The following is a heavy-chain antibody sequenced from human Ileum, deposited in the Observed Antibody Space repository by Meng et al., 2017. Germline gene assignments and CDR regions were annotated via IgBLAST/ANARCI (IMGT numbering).Heavy chain of an antibody. D-gene: IGHD6-19*01. CDR3: ARTSGWFYY. CDR1: GGSFSGYY. V-gene: IGHV4-34*01. CDR2: INHSGST. J-gene: IGHJ4*02. Sequence: QVQLTQWGAGLLKPSETLSLTCAGYGGSFSGYYWSWIRQPPGKGLEWIGEINHSGSTNYNPSLKSRVTISVDTSKNQFSLKLSSVTAADTAVYYCARTSGWFYYWGQGTLVTVSS.